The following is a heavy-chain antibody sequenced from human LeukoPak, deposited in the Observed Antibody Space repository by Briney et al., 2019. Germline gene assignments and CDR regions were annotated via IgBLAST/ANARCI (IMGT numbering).Heavy chain of an antibody. CDR1: GGSISSGYYY. D-gene: IGHD2-2*01. Sequence: SETLSLTCTVSGGSISSGYYYWSWIRQPPGKGLEWIGYISYSGSTNYNPSLKSRVTISVDTSKNQVSLKLSSVTAADTAVYYCARERYCSSTSCPWYFDYWGQGTLVTVSS. CDR3: ARERYCSSTSCPWYFDY. CDR2: ISYSGST. V-gene: IGHV4-30-4*08. J-gene: IGHJ4*02.